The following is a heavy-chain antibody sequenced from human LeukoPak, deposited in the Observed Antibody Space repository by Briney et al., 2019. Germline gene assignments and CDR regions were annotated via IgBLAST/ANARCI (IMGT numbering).Heavy chain of an antibody. Sequence: SETLSLTCAVYGGSFSGYYWSWIRQPPGKGLEWIGEINHSGSTNYNPSLKSRVTISVDTSKNQFSLKLSSVTAADTAVYYCARVGYDFWSGYRTTYFDYWGQGTLVTVSS. J-gene: IGHJ4*02. CDR2: INHSGST. D-gene: IGHD3-3*01. V-gene: IGHV4-34*01. CDR3: ARVGYDFWSGYRTTYFDY. CDR1: GGSFSGYY.